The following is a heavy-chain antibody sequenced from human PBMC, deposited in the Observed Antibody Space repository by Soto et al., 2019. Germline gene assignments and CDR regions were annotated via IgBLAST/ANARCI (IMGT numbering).Heavy chain of an antibody. D-gene: IGHD2-15*01. CDR1: GGGVSSADSN. V-gene: IGHV4-61*08. Sequence: PSGTLSLTCSVSGGGVSSADSNWSWIRQPPGKGLEWIGYVYYTGSTNYNPSLQSRVTMSLDTSKNQFSLRLTSVTAADTAVYYCARDRRDVHDGSGNPYIFDSWGQGALVTVSS. J-gene: IGHJ4*02. CDR3: ARDRRDVHDGSGNPYIFDS. CDR2: VYYTGST.